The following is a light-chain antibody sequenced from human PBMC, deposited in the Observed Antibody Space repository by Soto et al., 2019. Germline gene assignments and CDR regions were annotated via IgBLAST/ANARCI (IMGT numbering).Light chain of an antibody. V-gene: IGKV1-39*01. CDR2: AAS. CDR3: HQTAANPWT. Sequence: DILMTQSPSSLSASVGDRVTITCRASQNIGVYLNWYQKKPGKAPKLLIHAASSLHSGVPSTFSGSGSGTDFALTISSLQPEDFATYYCHQTAANPWTFAQGTKVDIK. J-gene: IGKJ1*01. CDR1: QNIGVY.